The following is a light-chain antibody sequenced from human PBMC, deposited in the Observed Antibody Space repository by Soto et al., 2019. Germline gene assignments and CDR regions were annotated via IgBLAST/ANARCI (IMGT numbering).Light chain of an antibody. V-gene: IGLV2-14*01. CDR3: KSYAGSNTYV. CDR1: SSDIGGYKY. J-gene: IGLJ1*01. CDR2: EVS. Sequence: QSVLTQPASVSGSLGQSITISCTGTSSDIGGYKYVSWYQQHPGKAPKLIIFEVSNRPSGVSDRFSGSNSGNTASLTISGLQAEDEADYFCKSYAGSNTYVFGSGTKVTVL.